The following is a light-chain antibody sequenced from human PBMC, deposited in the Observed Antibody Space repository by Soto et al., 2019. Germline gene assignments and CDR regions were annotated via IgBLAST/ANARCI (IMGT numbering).Light chain of an antibody. J-gene: IGKJ2*01. CDR2: GAS. Sequence: EIVLTQSPGTLSLSPGERAALSCRASHSVSSSYFAWYQQKPGQAPRLLIYGASSRATGIPDRFSGSGSGTDFTLTISRLEPEDCAVYYCQQYGSSPPYPFGQGTNLEIK. V-gene: IGKV3-20*01. CDR1: HSVSSSY. CDR3: QQYGSSPPYP.